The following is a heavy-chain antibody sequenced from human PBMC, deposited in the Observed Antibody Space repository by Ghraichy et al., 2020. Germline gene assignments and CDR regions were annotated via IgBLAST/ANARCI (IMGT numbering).Heavy chain of an antibody. CDR2: ISNGGSNK. Sequence: GESLNISCAASGFTFSRYTMHWVRQAPGKGLEWVAVISNGGSNKYYADSVKGRFTISRDNSKNTLYLQMNSLRGEDTAVFYCAREGNSYGVDYWGQGTLVTVSS. J-gene: IGHJ4*02. D-gene: IGHD5-18*01. V-gene: IGHV3-30-3*01. CDR3: AREGNSYGVDY. CDR1: GFTFSRYT.